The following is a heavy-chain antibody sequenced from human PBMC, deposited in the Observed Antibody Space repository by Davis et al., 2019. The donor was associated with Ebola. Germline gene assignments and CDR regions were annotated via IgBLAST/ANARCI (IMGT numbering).Heavy chain of an antibody. V-gene: IGHV3-74*01. CDR2: IDSDGTKT. Sequence: GESLKISCAASGFSFRSYWMHWVRQAPGKGLVWVSRIDSDGTKTKYADSVKGRFTISRDNAKNSLSLQMNSLRTEDTALYYCAKAPFLEGAFDMWGQGTMVTVSS. CDR1: GFSFRSYW. CDR3: AKAPFLEGAFDM. D-gene: IGHD2/OR15-2a*01. J-gene: IGHJ3*02.